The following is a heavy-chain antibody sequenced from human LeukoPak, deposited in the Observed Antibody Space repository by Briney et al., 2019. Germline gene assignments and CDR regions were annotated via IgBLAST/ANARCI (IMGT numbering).Heavy chain of an antibody. V-gene: IGHV3-48*03. Sequence: GGSLRLSCAASGFTFSSYEMNWVRQAPGKGLEWVSYISSSGSNIYYADSVKGRFTISRDNAKNSLYLQMNSLRAEDTAVYYCARDIEYGDYTLGRGQGTLVAVSS. CDR1: GFTFSSYE. J-gene: IGHJ4*02. D-gene: IGHD4-17*01. CDR2: ISSSGSNI. CDR3: ARDIEYGDYTLG.